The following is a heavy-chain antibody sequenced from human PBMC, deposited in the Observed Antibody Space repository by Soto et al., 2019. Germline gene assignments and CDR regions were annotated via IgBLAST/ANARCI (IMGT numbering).Heavy chain of an antibody. V-gene: IGHV1-69*12. Sequence: QVQLVQSGAEVKKPGSSVKVSCKASGGTFSSYAISWVRQAPGQGLEWMGGIIPIFGTANYAQKFQGRVTLTADESTSTAYRELSSLRSEDTAVYYCAREGVEGNSYYYDSSGYYYSWGQGTLVTVSS. CDR1: GGTFSSYA. CDR2: IIPIFGTA. J-gene: IGHJ4*02. D-gene: IGHD3-22*01. CDR3: AREGVEGNSYYYDSSGYYYS.